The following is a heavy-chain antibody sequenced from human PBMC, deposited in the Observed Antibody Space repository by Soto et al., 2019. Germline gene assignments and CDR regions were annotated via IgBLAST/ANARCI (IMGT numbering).Heavy chain of an antibody. Sequence: SETLSLTCAVYGGSFSGYYWSWIRQPPGKGLEWIGEINHSGSTNYNPSLKSRVTISVDTSKNQFSLKLSSVTAADTAVYYCARVGTYDILTGYYSGKYFDYWGQGTLVTVSS. CDR1: GGSFSGYY. CDR3: ARVGTYDILTGYYSGKYFDY. J-gene: IGHJ4*02. CDR2: INHSGST. V-gene: IGHV4-34*01. D-gene: IGHD3-9*01.